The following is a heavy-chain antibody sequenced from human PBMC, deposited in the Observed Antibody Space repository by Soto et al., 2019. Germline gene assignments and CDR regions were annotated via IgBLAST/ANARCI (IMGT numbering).Heavy chain of an antibody. V-gene: IGHV3-23*01. J-gene: IGHJ4*02. CDR2: ISGSGGST. CDR3: AFDLASLIISFDY. Sequence: PGGSLRLSCAASGFTFSSYAMSWVRQAPGKGLEWVSAISGSGGSTYYADSVKGRFTISRDNSKNTLYLQMNSLRAEDTAVYYCAFDLASLIISFDYWGQGTLVTVSS. CDR1: GFTFSSYA. D-gene: IGHD3-10*01.